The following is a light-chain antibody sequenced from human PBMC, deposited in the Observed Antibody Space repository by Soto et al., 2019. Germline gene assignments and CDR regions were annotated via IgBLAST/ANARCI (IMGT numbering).Light chain of an antibody. CDR1: HSVSSSY. J-gene: IGKJ5*01. Sequence: EIVLTQSPGTLSLSPGERATLSCRASHSVSSSYLAWYQQKPGQAPRLLIYGASSRATGIPDRFSGSGSGTDFTLTISRLEPEDFAVYYCQQYARSPPITFGQGTRLEIK. CDR3: QQYARSPPIT. CDR2: GAS. V-gene: IGKV3-20*01.